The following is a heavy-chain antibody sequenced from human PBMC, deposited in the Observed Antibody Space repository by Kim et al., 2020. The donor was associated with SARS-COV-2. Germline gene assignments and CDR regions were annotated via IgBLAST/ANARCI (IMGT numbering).Heavy chain of an antibody. Sequence: KFQGRVTITADKSTSTAYMELSSLRSEDTAVYYCASDDYGDYWGGYYFDYWGQGTLVTVSS. V-gene: IGHV1-69*04. CDR3: ASDDYGDYWGGYYFDY. J-gene: IGHJ4*02. D-gene: IGHD4-17*01.